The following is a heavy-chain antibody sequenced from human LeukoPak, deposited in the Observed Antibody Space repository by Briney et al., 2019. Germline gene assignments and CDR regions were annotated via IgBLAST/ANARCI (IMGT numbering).Heavy chain of an antibody. Sequence: GGSVRLSCAASGFTLRAFRMICVRQAPGEGLEWISSISSFNSYSYYAGSGKSRFTISRDNAKSSLYLKMNSLRAEVTAVYYCAGVAIQNYMDVWGQGTTVTVSS. V-gene: IGHV3-21*01. J-gene: IGHJ6*02. D-gene: IGHD5-18*01. CDR3: AGVAIQNYMDV. CDR2: ISSFNSYS. CDR1: GFTLRAFR.